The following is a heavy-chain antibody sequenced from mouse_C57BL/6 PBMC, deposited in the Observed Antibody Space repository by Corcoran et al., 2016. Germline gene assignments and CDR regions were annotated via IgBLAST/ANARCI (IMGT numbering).Heavy chain of an antibody. V-gene: IGHV1-80*01. J-gene: IGHJ1*03. CDR3: AAIYYDYDKRYFDV. Sequence: QVQLQQSGAELVKPGASVKISCKASGYAFSSYWMNWVKQRPGKGLEWIGQIYPGDGDTKYNGKFKGKATLTADKSSSTAYMQLSSLTSEDSAVYFCAAIYYDYDKRYFDVWGTGTTVTVSS. D-gene: IGHD2-4*01. CDR1: GYAFSSYW. CDR2: IYPGDGDT.